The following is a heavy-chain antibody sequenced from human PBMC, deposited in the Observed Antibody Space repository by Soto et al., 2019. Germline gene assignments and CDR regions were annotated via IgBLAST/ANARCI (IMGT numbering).Heavy chain of an antibody. D-gene: IGHD3-9*01. CDR1: VGTFSSYT. V-gene: IGHV1-69*01. J-gene: IGHJ3*02. CDR3: ARHFDILTAYSI. CDR2: IIHMFGIV. Sequence: QVRLVQSGAEVKKPGSSVKGSCKASVGTFSSYTFTWVRHAPGPGLGWMGGIIHMFGIVNYAQQIQGRVTITQDESTSIDYMALTNLTSEDTAIYHYARHFDILTAYSIWGQGTIVTISS.